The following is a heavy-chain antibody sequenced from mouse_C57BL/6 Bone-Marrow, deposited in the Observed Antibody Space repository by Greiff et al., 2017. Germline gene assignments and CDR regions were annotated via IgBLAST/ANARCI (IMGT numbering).Heavy chain of an antibody. J-gene: IGHJ4*01. CDR1: GFTFSDYG. Sequence: EVKLMESGGGLVKPGGSLKLSCAASGFTFSDYGMHWVRQAPEKGLEWVAYISSGSSSIYYADTVKGRFTISRDNAKNTLFLQMTSLRSEDTAMYYCARKYAMDYWGQGTSVTVSS. CDR2: ISSGSSSI. CDR3: ARKYAMDY. V-gene: IGHV5-17*01.